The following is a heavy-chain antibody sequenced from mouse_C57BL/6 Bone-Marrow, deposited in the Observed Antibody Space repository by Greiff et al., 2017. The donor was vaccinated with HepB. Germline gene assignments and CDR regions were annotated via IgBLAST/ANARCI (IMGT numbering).Heavy chain of an antibody. J-gene: IGHJ4*01. D-gene: IGHD1-1*01. Sequence: QVQLQQSGAELVRPGASVKLSCKASGYTFTDYYINWVKQRPGQGLEWIARIYPGSGNTYYNEKFKGKATLTAEKSSSTAYMQLSSLTSEDSAVYFCARWYYYGSSPFWSYAMDYWGQGTSVTVSS. CDR3: ARWYYYGSSPFWSYAMDY. CDR1: GYTFTDYY. V-gene: IGHV1-76*01. CDR2: IYPGSGNT.